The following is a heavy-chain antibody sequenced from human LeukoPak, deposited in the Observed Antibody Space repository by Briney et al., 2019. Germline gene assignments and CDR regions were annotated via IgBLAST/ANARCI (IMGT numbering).Heavy chain of an antibody. CDR1: GFTFSSYS. J-gene: IGHJ4*02. CDR3: AKGKAGYSSSWYPFDY. V-gene: IGHV3-21*01. D-gene: IGHD6-13*01. CDR2: ISSSSSYI. Sequence: GGSLRLSCAASGFTFSSYSMNWVRQAPGKGLEWVSSISSSSSYIYYADSVKGRFTISRDNAKNSLYLQMNSLRAEDTAVYYCAKGKAGYSSSWYPFDYWGQGTLVTVSS.